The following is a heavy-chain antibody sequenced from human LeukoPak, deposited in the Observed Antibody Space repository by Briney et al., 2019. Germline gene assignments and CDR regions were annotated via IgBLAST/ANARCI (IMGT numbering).Heavy chain of an antibody. Sequence: GGSLRLSCVGSGFSFSGYWMHWVRQIPGEGLVWVSRIDNDGSLKSDGSSPTYADSVKGRFTISRDNAKNTLYLQVHSLRVEDTAVYYCAREGVELDYWGQGTLVTVSS. J-gene: IGHJ4*02. CDR1: GFSFSGYW. CDR3: AREGVELDY. CDR2: IDNDGSLKSDGSSP. V-gene: IGHV3-74*01. D-gene: IGHD1-26*01.